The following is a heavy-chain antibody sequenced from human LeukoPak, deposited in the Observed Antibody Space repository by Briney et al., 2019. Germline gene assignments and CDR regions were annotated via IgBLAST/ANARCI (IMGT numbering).Heavy chain of an antibody. CDR1: GFTFSGYA. J-gene: IGHJ4*02. Sequence: GGSLRLSCVASGFTFSGYAMSWVRQAPGKGLEWVSVISGNSISTYYADSAKGRFTISRDNSKNTLYLQMNSLRAEDTAVYYCAKESPHFDYWGQGTLVTVSS. V-gene: IGHV3-23*01. CDR2: ISGNSIST. CDR3: AKESPHFDY.